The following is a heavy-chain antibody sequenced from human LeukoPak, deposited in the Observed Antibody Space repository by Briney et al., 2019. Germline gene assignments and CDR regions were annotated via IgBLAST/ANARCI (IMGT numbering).Heavy chain of an antibody. J-gene: IGHJ5*02. V-gene: IGHV3-48*03. Sequence: GGSLRLSCAASGFTFSSYEMNWVRQAPRKGREWVSYISSSGSTIYYADSVKGRFTISRDNAKNSLYLQMNSLRAEDTAVYYCARDRKLNWFDPWGQGTLVTVSS. CDR3: ARDRKLNWFDP. CDR2: ISSSGSTI. CDR1: GFTFSSYE.